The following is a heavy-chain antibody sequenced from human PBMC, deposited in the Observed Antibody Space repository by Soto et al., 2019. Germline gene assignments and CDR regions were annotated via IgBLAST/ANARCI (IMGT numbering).Heavy chain of an antibody. J-gene: IGHJ6*02. D-gene: IGHD1-1*01. CDR3: ARWYWNDDFGHDYYYGMDV. Sequence: ESLKISCKGSGYSSTSYWIGWVRQMPRKGLEWMGIIYPGDSDTRYSPSFQGQVTISADKSISTAYLQWSSLKASDTAMYYCARWYWNDDFGHDYYYGMDVWGQGTTVTVSS. CDR1: GYSSTSYW. V-gene: IGHV5-51*01. CDR2: IYPGDSDT.